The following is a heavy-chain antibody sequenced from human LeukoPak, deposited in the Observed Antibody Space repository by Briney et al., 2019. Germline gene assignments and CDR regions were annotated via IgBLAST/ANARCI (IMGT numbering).Heavy chain of an antibody. CDR2: INHSRST. CDR1: GGSFSGYY. J-gene: IGHJ5*02. D-gene: IGHD6-13*01. CDR3: AREQRNPYSSRRGHGFDP. Sequence: PSETLSLTCAVYGGSFSGYYWSWIRQPPGKGLEWIGEINHSRSTNYNPSLKSRVTISVDTSKNQFSLKLSSVIAADTAVYYCAREQRNPYSSRRGHGFDPWGQGTLVTVSS. V-gene: IGHV4-34*01.